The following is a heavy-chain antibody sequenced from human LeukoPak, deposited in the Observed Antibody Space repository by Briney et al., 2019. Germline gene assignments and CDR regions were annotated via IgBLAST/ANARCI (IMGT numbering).Heavy chain of an antibody. Sequence: ASVKVSCKASGYTFTSYDINGVRQATGQGVEWMGWMNPNSGNTGYAQKFQGRVTITRNTSISTAYMELSSLRSEDTAVYYRARGPVTTSLNYYYYYMDVWGKGTTVTVSS. CDR1: GYTFTSYD. CDR3: ARGPVTTSLNYYYYYMDV. CDR2: MNPNSGNT. D-gene: IGHD4-11*01. J-gene: IGHJ6*03. V-gene: IGHV1-8*03.